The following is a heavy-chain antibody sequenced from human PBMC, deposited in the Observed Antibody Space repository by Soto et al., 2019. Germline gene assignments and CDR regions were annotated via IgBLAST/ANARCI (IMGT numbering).Heavy chain of an antibody. Sequence: QVQLVQSGAEVKKPGSSVKVSCKASGGTFSSYTISWVRQAPGQGLEWMGRIIPILGIANYAQKFQGRVTITADKSTSTAYMELSSLRAEDTAVYYCARKVGRVDSSDQTLGYWGQGTLVTVSS. CDR1: GGTFSSYT. CDR3: ARKVGRVDSSDQTLGY. V-gene: IGHV1-69*02. J-gene: IGHJ4*02. CDR2: IIPILGIA. D-gene: IGHD3-22*01.